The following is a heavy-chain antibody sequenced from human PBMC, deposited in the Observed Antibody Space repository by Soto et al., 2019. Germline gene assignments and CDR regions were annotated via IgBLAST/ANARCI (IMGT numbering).Heavy chain of an antibody. CDR2: INPSSGST. J-gene: IGHJ5*02. V-gene: IGHV1-46*01. D-gene: IGHD2-15*01. Sequence: ASLQVSCMTSGSMFTSSAVQWVRQARGQRLEWMGRINPSSGSTNYAQKFQGRVTMTRDTSTSTVYMELSSLRAEDTAVYYCARGGYCSGGSCYGGYNWFDPWGQGTLVTVSS. CDR1: GSMFTSSA. CDR3: ARGGYCSGGSCYGGYNWFDP.